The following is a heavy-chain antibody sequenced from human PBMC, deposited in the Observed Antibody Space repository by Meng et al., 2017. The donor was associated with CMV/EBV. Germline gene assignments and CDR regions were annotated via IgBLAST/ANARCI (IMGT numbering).Heavy chain of an antibody. J-gene: IGHJ3*02. D-gene: IGHD4/OR15-4a*01. V-gene: IGHV3-23*03. CDR3: AKTSGANLVGAFDI. CDR1: GFTFSSYA. CDR2: LYSGGSST. Sequence: GESLKISCAASGFTFSSYAMSWVRQAPGKGLEWVSVLYSGGSSTHYADSVKGRFTISRDNSKNTLYLQMNSLRAEDTAVYYCAKTSGANLVGAFDIWGQGTMVTVAS.